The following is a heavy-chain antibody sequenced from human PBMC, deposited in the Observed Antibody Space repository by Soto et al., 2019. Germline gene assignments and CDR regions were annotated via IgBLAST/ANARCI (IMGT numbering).Heavy chain of an antibody. CDR1: GVSFSGYY. V-gene: IGHV4-34*01. CDR3: ARGWGSGVFDY. CDR2: INHSGST. J-gene: IGHJ4*02. D-gene: IGHD6-19*01. Sequence: QVQLQQWGAGLLKPSETLSLTCAVFGVSFSGYYWNWIRQPPGKGLEWIGEINHSGSTNYNPSLKSRVTISVDTSKNQFSLKLSSVTAAVTAVYYCARGWGSGVFDYWGQGTLVTVSS.